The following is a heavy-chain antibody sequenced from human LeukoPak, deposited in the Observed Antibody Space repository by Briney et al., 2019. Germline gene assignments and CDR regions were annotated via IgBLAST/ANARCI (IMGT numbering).Heavy chain of an antibody. Sequence: PGGSLRLSCAASGFTFSSYGMHWVRQAPGKGLEWVAAISYDGPNKNYADSVKGRFTISRDNSKSTLYLQMNSLRAEDTAVYYCARGLRIAVAGNIDYWGQGTLVTVSS. J-gene: IGHJ4*02. V-gene: IGHV3-30*03. CDR1: GFTFSSYG. D-gene: IGHD6-19*01. CDR2: ISYDGPNK. CDR3: ARGLRIAVAGNIDY.